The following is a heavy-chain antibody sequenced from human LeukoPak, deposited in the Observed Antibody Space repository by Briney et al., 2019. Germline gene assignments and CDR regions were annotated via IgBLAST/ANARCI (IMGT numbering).Heavy chain of an antibody. Sequence: GGSLRPSCAASGFTFSNYAMSWVRQAPGKGLEWVSAISGSGGSTYYADSVKGRFTISRDNSKNTLYLQMNSLRAEDTAVYYCAKEGLWFGELFDAFDIWGQGTMVTVSS. V-gene: IGHV3-23*01. CDR1: GFTFSNYA. J-gene: IGHJ3*02. D-gene: IGHD3-10*01. CDR3: AKEGLWFGELFDAFDI. CDR2: ISGSGGST.